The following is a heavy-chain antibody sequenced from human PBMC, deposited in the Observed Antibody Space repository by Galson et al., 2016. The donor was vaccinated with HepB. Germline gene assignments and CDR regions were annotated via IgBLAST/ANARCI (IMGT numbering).Heavy chain of an antibody. Sequence: SLRLSCAASGFLFNSYGIHWVRQAPTKGLEWVSFISSSSTFIYYADSVKGRFTISRDNAQDSLYLQMNNLGAEDTAVYYCAFGDDSGEFDFWGQGTRVTVSS. D-gene: IGHD1-26*01. CDR1: GFLFNSYG. V-gene: IGHV3-21*01. CDR3: AFGDDSGEFDF. J-gene: IGHJ4*02. CDR2: ISSSSTFI.